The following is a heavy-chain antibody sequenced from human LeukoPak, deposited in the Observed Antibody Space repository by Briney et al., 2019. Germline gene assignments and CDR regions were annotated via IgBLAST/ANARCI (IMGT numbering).Heavy chain of an antibody. Sequence: GGSLRLSCTASGFIFSNYYMGWVRQAPGKGLEWVANIIEDGSKKYYVDSVEGRFTISRDNAKNSVYLQMNSLRAEDTGLYYCARRRYGTGMDVWGQGTTVTVSS. CDR1: GFIFSNYY. CDR2: IIEDGSKK. V-gene: IGHV3-7*01. J-gene: IGHJ6*02. D-gene: IGHD3-10*01. CDR3: ARRRYGTGMDV.